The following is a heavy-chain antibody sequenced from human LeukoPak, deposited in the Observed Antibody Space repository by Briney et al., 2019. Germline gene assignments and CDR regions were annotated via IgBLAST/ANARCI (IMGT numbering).Heavy chain of an antibody. J-gene: IGHJ4*02. V-gene: IGHV3-21*01. D-gene: IGHD3-22*01. CDR2: ISGSSSDI. CDR1: GFTFSSYS. CDR3: ARDGYYYDSSGKGPFDH. Sequence: GGSLRLSCAASGFTFSSYSMNWVRQAPGKGLEWVSSISGSSSDIHYADSVKGRFTISRDNAKNSLYLQMNSLRADDTAVYYCARDGYYYDSSGKGPFDHWGQGTLVTVSS.